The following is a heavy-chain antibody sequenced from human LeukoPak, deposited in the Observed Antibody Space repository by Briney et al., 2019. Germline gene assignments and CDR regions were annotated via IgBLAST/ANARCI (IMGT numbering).Heavy chain of an antibody. Sequence: GGSLRLSCAASGFTVSSNYMSWVRQAPWKGLEWVSVIYSGGSTYYADSVKGRFTISRDNSKNTLYLQMNSLRAEDTAVYYCARDALDGSGNIWPLWGQGTLVTVSS. J-gene: IGHJ4*02. D-gene: IGHD3-10*01. CDR1: GFTVSSNY. CDR2: IYSGGST. CDR3: ARDALDGSGNIWPL. V-gene: IGHV3-66*01.